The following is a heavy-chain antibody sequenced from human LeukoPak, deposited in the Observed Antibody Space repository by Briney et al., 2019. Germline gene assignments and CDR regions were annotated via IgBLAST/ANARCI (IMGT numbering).Heavy chain of an antibody. Sequence: GASVKVSCKVSGYTLTELSMHWVRQAPGKGLEWMGGFDPEDGETIYAQKFQGRVTMTEDTSTDTAYMELSSLRSEDTAVYYCATSPITGTTSLVDYWGQGTLVTASS. CDR3: ATSPITGTTSLVDY. CDR2: FDPEDGET. J-gene: IGHJ4*02. D-gene: IGHD1-7*01. CDR1: GYTLTELS. V-gene: IGHV1-24*01.